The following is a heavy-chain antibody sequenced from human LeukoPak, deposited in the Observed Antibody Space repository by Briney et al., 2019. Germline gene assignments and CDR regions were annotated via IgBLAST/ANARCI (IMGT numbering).Heavy chain of an antibody. D-gene: IGHD2-15*01. CDR3: ARHGVVDPVLIY. CDR1: GGSISSYY. CDR2: IYYSGST. J-gene: IGHJ4*02. Sequence: SETLSLTCTVSGGSISSYYWSWIRQPPGKGLEWIGYIYYSGSTNYNPSLKSRVTISVDTSKNQFSLKLSSVTAADTAVYYCARHGVVDPVLIYWGQGTLVTVSS. V-gene: IGHV4-59*08.